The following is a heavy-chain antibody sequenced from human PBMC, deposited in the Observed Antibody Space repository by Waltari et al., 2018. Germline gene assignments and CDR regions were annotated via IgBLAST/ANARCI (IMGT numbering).Heavy chain of an antibody. CDR1: GSTFGTSW. CDR2: INNDGSST. D-gene: IGHD6-13*01. Sequence: EVQLVQSGGGLVQPGGSLRLSCAASGSTFGTSWMHSVRQAPRQGLVWVSRINNDGSSTDYADSVKGRFTISRDNAKNTLYLQMNRLRAEDTAVYYCVRDSAASPDLFDSWGQGSLVTVSS. CDR3: VRDSAASPDLFDS. J-gene: IGHJ4*02. V-gene: IGHV3-74*01.